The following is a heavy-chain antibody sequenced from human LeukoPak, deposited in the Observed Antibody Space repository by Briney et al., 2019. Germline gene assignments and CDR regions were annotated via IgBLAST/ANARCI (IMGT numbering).Heavy chain of an antibody. CDR1: GLSFNTFA. J-gene: IGHJ6*02. V-gene: IGHV3-23*05. D-gene: IGHD3-16*01. Sequence: GGSLRLSCVASGLSFNTFALTWVRQAPGKGLEWVSTISDYPHYADSVRGRFTISRDNSRKTVFLQMNSLTPEDAATYYCTKDSQGSYDGFWYGTYGMDVWGQGTTVTVSS. CDR3: TKDSQGSYDGFWYGTYGMDV. CDR2: ISDYP.